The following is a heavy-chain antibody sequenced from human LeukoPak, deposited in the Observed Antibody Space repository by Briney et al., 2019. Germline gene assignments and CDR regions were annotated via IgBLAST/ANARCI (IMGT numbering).Heavy chain of an antibody. CDR2: ISGSGGST. Sequence: GGSLRLSCAASGFTFSSYAMSWVRQAPGKVLEWVSAISGSGGSTYYADSVKGRFTISRDNSKNTLYLQMNSLRAEDTAVYYCASVWFGELSIDYWGQGTLVTVSS. CDR3: ASVWFGELSIDY. J-gene: IGHJ4*02. V-gene: IGHV3-23*01. CDR1: GFTFSSYA. D-gene: IGHD3-10*01.